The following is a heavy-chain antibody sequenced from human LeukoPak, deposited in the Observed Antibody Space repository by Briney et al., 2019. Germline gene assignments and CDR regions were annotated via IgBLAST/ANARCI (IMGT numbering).Heavy chain of an antibody. CDR2: ISAGGGTT. Sequence: GGSLRLSCADSGFTFSSYAMTWVRQAPGKGLEWVSGISAGGGTTYYADSVKGRFTISRDNSKNTVYLQMNSLRAEDTAVYYCAKRTSSQAFDIWGQGTMVTVSS. J-gene: IGHJ3*02. CDR1: GFTFSSYA. CDR3: AKRTSSQAFDI. D-gene: IGHD2-2*01. V-gene: IGHV3-23*01.